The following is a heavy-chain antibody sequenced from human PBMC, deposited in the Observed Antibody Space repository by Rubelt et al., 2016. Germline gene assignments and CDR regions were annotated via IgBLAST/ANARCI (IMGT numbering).Heavy chain of an antibody. J-gene: IGHJ5*02. CDR2: IYFSGGT. CDR3: ARVGIGGDWFDP. V-gene: IGHV4-39*07. Sequence: QLQLQESGPGLVKPSETLSLTCTVSGGSISSSSYYWGWIRQPPGKGLEWIGRIYFSGGTYYNPSLKSRVTISVDTSKNQFSLKRSFVTAADTAGDYCARVGIGGDWFDPWGQGTLVTVSS. D-gene: IGHD7-27*01. CDR1: GGSISSSSYY.